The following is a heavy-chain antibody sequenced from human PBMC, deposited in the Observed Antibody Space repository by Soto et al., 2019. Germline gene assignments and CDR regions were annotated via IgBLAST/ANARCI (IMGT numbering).Heavy chain of an antibody. Sequence: ASVKVSCKASGYTFTSYGISWVRQAPGQGLEWMGWISAYNGNTNYAQKLQGRVTMTTDTSTSTAYMELRSLRSDDTAVYYCARDYNGIRFFDYYYYYMDVWGKGTTVTVSS. J-gene: IGHJ6*03. V-gene: IGHV1-18*01. CDR2: ISAYNGNT. D-gene: IGHD3-3*01. CDR3: ARDYNGIRFFDYYYYYMDV. CDR1: GYTFTSYG.